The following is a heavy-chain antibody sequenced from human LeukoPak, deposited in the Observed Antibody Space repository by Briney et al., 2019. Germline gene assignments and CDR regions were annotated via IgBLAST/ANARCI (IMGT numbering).Heavy chain of an antibody. V-gene: IGHV3-66*01. D-gene: IGHD3-22*01. CDR1: GFTVSSNY. J-gene: IGHJ4*02. CDR3: ASAVGETTGHYYDSSGFTRAHTDY. CDR2: IYSGGST. Sequence: PGGSLRLSCAASGFTVSSNYMSWVRQAPGKGLEWVSVIYSGGSTYYADSVKGRFTISRDNSKDTLYLQMNSLRVEDTAVYYCASAVGETTGHYYDSSGFTRAHTDYWGQGTLVTVSS.